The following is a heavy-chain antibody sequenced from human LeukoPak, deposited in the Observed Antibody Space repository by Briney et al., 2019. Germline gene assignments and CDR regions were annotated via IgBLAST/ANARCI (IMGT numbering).Heavy chain of an antibody. Sequence: SETLSLTCAVYGGSFSGYYWSWIRQSPGKGLEWIGEINHSGSTNYNPALKSRVTISVDTSKNQFSLKLSSVTAADTAVYYCARDHYYDSSGYSYRRRLTNAFDIWGQGTMVTVSS. CDR3: ARDHYYDSSGYSYRRRLTNAFDI. CDR1: GGSFSGYY. J-gene: IGHJ3*02. D-gene: IGHD3-22*01. V-gene: IGHV4-34*01. CDR2: INHSGST.